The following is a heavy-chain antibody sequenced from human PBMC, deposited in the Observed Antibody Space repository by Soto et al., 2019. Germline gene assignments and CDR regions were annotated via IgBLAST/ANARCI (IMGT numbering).Heavy chain of an antibody. CDR2: IYYSGST. CDR3: ARVPADYCGSYQPSYFDY. CDR1: GGSISSYY. Sequence: SETLSLTCTVSGGSISSYYWSWIRQPPGKGLEWIGYIYYSGSTNYNPSLKSRVTISVDASKNQFSLKLSSVTAADTAVYYCARVPADYCGSYQPSYFDYWAQGTLVIVSA. V-gene: IGHV4-59*08. D-gene: IGHD1-26*01. J-gene: IGHJ4*02.